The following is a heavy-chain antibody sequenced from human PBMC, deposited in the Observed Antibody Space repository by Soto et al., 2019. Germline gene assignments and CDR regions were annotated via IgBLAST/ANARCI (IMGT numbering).Heavy chain of an antibody. CDR1: GFRLSSYA. CDR3: AKDRRDGDFMHILVVDF. V-gene: IGHV3-30*18. J-gene: IGHJ4*02. D-gene: IGHD2-15*01. CDR2: MSYDESTK. Sequence: QVRLVESGGGVVQPGGSLRLSCATSGFRLSSYAMHWVRQAPGKGLEGVALMSYDESTKYYADSVKGRFTISRDTSKNTLVLEMNNLRVEDTAVYYCAKDRRDGDFMHILVVDFWGQGALVTVSS.